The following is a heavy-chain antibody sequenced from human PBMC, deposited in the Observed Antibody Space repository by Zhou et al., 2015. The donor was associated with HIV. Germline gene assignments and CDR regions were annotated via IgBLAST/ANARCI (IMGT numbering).Heavy chain of an antibody. CDR1: GGTLSSNG. CDR3: TRGRWEVPDAY. CDR2: ITPIVGAT. D-gene: IGHD1-26*01. J-gene: IGHJ4*02. V-gene: IGHV1-69*06. Sequence: QVQLVQSGAEVKKPGSSVKISCKASGGTLSSNGISWVRQALGQGLEWVGGITPIVGATAYAQKLQDRVTITADKSSTTTYMELSGLTSEDTAMYYCTRGRWEVPDAYWGQGTLVTVSP.